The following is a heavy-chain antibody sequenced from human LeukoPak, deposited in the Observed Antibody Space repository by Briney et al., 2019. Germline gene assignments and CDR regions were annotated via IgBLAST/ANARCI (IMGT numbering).Heavy chain of an antibody. CDR2: INWNGGST. Sequence: PGGSLRLSCTASGFTFYDYGMSWARHAPEEGLEGVSGINWNGGSTGYADPVKGRFTISRDNAKNSLYLQMNSLRAEDTALYYCARDGRDGYSPFDYWGQGTLVTVSS. V-gene: IGHV3-20*04. CDR1: GFTFYDYG. CDR3: ARDGRDGYSPFDY. D-gene: IGHD5-24*01. J-gene: IGHJ4*02.